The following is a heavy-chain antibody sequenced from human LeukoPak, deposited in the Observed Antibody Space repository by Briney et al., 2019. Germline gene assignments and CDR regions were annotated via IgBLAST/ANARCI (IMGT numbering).Heavy chain of an antibody. J-gene: IGHJ4*02. V-gene: IGHV1-2*02. CDR3: ARDKGSAAGTLDY. D-gene: IGHD6-13*01. CDR2: INPNSGGT. Sequence: SVTVSRKASVYTFTGYYLHWVRQARGQGLEWLGWINPNSGGTNYAQKFQGRVTMTRDTSISTAYMELSRLRSDDTAVYYCARDKGSAAGTLDYWGQGTLVTVSS. CDR1: VYTFTGYY.